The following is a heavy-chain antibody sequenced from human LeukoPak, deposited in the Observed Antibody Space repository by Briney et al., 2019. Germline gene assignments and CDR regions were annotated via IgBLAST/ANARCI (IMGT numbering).Heavy chain of an antibody. D-gene: IGHD3-10*01. J-gene: IGHJ6*03. CDR1: GDSVSTNSAA. CDR3: ASGSGSYRTPYYYMDV. V-gene: IGHV6-1*01. CDR2: TFYRSKWFN. Sequence: SQTLSLTCAISGDSVSTNSAAWNWIRQSPSRGLEWLGRTFYRSKWFNEYALSVKSRISIESDTSKNQFSLHLNSVTPEDTAVYYCASGSGSYRTPYYYMDVWGTGTTVTVSS.